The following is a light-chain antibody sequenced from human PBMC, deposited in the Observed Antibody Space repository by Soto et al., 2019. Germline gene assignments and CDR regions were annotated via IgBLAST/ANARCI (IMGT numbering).Light chain of an antibody. CDR1: QDISNF. V-gene: IGKV1-27*01. CDR3: QKCKIAPFT. CDR2: AAS. Sequence: IPITHSPSSLSAFVLYTVTITCWASQDISNFLAWYQQQPGKVPKLLIYAASTLQSGVPSRFGGSGSGTDFTLTISSLQPEDVATYYCQKCKIAPFTFGGGTKVDIK. J-gene: IGKJ4*01.